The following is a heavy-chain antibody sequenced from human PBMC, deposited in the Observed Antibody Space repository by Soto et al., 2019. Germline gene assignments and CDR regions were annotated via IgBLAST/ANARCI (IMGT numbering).Heavy chain of an antibody. D-gene: IGHD1-26*01. Sequence: SETLSPTCTVSGASISTDYWSWIRQSPGKGLEWIASIKYSGTTFYNPSLKSRVTLSVDTSKNQFALKLSSVTAAETAVYYCARHGITGSNYDAVDIWGQGTMVT. V-gene: IGHV4-59*05. CDR3: ARHGITGSNYDAVDI. CDR1: GASISTDY. J-gene: IGHJ3*02. CDR2: IKYSGTT.